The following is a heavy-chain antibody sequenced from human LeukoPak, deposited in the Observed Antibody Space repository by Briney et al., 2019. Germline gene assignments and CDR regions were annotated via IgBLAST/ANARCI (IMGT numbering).Heavy chain of an antibody. D-gene: IGHD1-14*01. Sequence: ASVKVSCKASGGTFSSYAISWVRQAPGQGLEWMGIINPSGGSTSYAQKFQGRVTMTRDTSTSTVYMELSSLRSEDTAVYYCARSIIPESVNFDYWGQGTLVTVSS. J-gene: IGHJ4*02. CDR1: GGTFSSYA. CDR2: INPSGGST. CDR3: ARSIIPESVNFDY. V-gene: IGHV1-46*01.